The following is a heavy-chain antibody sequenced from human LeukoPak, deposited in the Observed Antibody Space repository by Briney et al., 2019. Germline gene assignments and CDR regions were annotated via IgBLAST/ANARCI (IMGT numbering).Heavy chain of an antibody. V-gene: IGHV3-64*01. J-gene: IGHJ4*02. CDR3: AKDKEGAAAGLFDY. CDR2: ISSNGGST. Sequence: GGSLRLSCAASGFTFSSYAMHWVRQAPGKGLEYVSAISSNGGSTYYANSVKGRFTISRDNSKNTLYLQMGSLRAEDMAVYYCAKDKEGAAAGLFDYWGQGTLVTVSS. D-gene: IGHD6-13*01. CDR1: GFTFSSYA.